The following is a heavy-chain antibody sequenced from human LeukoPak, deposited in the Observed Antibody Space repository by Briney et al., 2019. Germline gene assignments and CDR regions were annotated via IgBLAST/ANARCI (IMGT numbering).Heavy chain of an antibody. CDR3: ARTELRPNAFDI. V-gene: IGHV3-21*01. D-gene: IGHD3-16*01. Sequence: GGSLRLSCAASGFTFSSYSMNWVRQAPGKGLEWVSSISSSSSYIYYADSVKGRFTISRDNARNSLYLQMNSLRAEDTAVYYCARTELRPNAFDIWGQGTMVTVSS. CDR1: GFTFSSYS. J-gene: IGHJ3*02. CDR2: ISSSSSYI.